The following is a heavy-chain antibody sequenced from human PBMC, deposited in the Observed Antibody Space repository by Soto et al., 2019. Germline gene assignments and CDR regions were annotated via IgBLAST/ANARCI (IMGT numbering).Heavy chain of an antibody. CDR3: AREQSSGYFGY. CDR1: GGTFSSYA. CDR2: IIPIFGTA. V-gene: IGHV1-69*13. Sequence: SVKVSCKASGGTFSSYAISWVRQAPGQGLEWMGGIIPIFGTANYAQQFQGRVTITADESTSTAYMELRSLRSEDTAVYYCAREQSSGYFGYWGQGTLVTVSP. J-gene: IGHJ4*02. D-gene: IGHD3-22*01.